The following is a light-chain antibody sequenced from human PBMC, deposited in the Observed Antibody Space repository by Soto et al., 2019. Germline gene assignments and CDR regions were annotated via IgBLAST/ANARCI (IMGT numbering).Light chain of an antibody. J-gene: IGKJ2*01. CDR3: QQYGSSPYT. CDR1: QSVSSSY. CDR2: GAS. V-gene: IGKV3-20*01. Sequence: EIVLTQSPGTLSLSPGERATLSCRASQSVSSSYLAWYQQKPGQAPRLLIYGASSRATGIPDRFSGSGSGTDFTLTISSLEPEDFEVYYGQQYGSSPYTFGQGTKLEIK.